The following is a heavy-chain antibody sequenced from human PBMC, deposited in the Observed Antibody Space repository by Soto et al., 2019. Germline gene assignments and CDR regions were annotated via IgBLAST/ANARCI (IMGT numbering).Heavy chain of an antibody. V-gene: IGHV2-70*01. J-gene: IGHJ3*02. CDR2: IDWDDDK. CDR1: GFSFSTSGMC. Sequence: SGPTLVNPTQTLTLTCTFSGFSFSTSGMCVSWIRQPPGKALEWLALIDWDDDKYYSTSLKTRLTISKDTSKNQVVLTMTNMDPVDTATYYCARSTYYYDSSGYNDAFDIWGQGTMVTVSS. D-gene: IGHD3-22*01. CDR3: ARSTYYYDSSGYNDAFDI.